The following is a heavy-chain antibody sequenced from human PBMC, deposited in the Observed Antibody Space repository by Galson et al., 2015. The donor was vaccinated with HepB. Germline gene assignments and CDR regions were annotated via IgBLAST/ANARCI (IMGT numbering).Heavy chain of an antibody. V-gene: IGHV3-30*04. Sequence: SLRLSCAASGFTFSSYAMHWVRQAPGKGLEWVAVISYDGSNKYYADSVKGRFTISRDNAKNSLYLQMNSPRAEDTAVYYCARVGGTDGYNLVYYAMGVWGQGTTVTVSS. CDR3: ARVGGTDGYNLVYYAMGV. D-gene: IGHD5-24*01. J-gene: IGHJ6*02. CDR1: GFTFSSYA. CDR2: ISYDGSNK.